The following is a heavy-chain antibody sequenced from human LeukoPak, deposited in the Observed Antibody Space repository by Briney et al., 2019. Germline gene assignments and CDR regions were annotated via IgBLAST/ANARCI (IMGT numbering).Heavy chain of an antibody. V-gene: IGHV4-59*01. Sequence: SETLSLTCTVSGGSFSSYYWSWIRQPPGKGLEWIGYIYYSGSTNYNPSLKSRVTISVDTSKNQFSLKLSSVTAADTAVYYCARGLMVRGVLAYFDYWGQETLVTVSS. CDR2: IYYSGST. D-gene: IGHD3-10*01. CDR3: ARGLMVRGVLAYFDY. CDR1: GGSFSSYY. J-gene: IGHJ4*02.